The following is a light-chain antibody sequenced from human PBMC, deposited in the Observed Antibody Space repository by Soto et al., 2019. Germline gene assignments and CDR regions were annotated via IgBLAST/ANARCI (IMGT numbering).Light chain of an antibody. J-gene: IGKJ5*01. CDR3: QQRSNWPIT. CDR2: DTS. CDR1: QSVSKY. V-gene: IGKV3-11*01. Sequence: EIVLTQSPATLSLSPGERATLSCRASQSVSKYLDWFQQKPGQAPRLLIYDTSNRATGIPARVSGSGSGTDFTLTISSLEPEDFAVYYCQQRSNWPITFGQGTRLEIK.